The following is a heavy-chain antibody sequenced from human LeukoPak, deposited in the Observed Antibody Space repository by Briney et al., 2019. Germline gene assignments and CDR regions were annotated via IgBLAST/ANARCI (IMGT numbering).Heavy chain of an antibody. D-gene: IGHD3-9*01. CDR1: GYSISSGYY. J-gene: IGHJ6*02. CDR3: ARNPSYDILTGYSDYYGMDV. CDR2: IYHSGST. Sequence: SETLSLTCTVSGYSISSGYYWGWIRQPPGKGLEWIGSIYHSGSTYYNPSLKSRVTISVDTSKNQFSLKLSSVTAADTAVYYCARNPSYDILTGYSDYYGMDVWGQGTTVTVSS. V-gene: IGHV4-38-2*02.